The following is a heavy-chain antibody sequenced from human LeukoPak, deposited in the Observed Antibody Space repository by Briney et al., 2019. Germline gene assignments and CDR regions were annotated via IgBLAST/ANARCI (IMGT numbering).Heavy chain of an antibody. D-gene: IGHD5-18*01. V-gene: IGHV3-23*01. CDR3: AKKEGYSYGYAVDY. CDR1: GFTFSSYA. J-gene: IGHJ4*02. CDR2: ISGSGGST. Sequence: GGSLRLSCAASGFTFSSYAMSWVRQAPGKGLEWVSAISGSGGSTYYADSVKGRFTISRDNSKNTLYLQMNSLRAEDTAVYYCAKKEGYSYGYAVDYWGQGTPVTVSS.